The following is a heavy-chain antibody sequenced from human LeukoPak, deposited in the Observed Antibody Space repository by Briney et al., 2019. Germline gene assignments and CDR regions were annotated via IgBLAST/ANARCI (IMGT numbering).Heavy chain of an antibody. CDR1: GGSISSYY. Sequence: SETLSLTCTVSGGSISSYYWSWIRQPPGKGLEWIGYIYYSGSTNYNLSLKSRVTISVDTSKNQFSLKLSSVTAADTAVYYCARQGDGGYSTSFDYWGQGTLVTVSS. J-gene: IGHJ4*02. CDR2: IYYSGST. D-gene: IGHD4-17*01. CDR3: ARQGDGGYSTSFDY. V-gene: IGHV4-59*08.